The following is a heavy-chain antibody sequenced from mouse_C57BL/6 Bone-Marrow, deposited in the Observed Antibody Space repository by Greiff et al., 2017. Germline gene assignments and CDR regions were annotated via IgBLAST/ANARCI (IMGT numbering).Heavy chain of an antibody. Sequence: VQLQQPGAELVRPGSSVKLSCKASGYTFTSYWMHWVKQRPIQGLEWIGNIDPSDSETHYNQKFKDKATLTVDKSSSTAYMQLSSLTSVNSAVYDCAKESYSNYYSLDYWGQGTSVTVSS. D-gene: IGHD2-5*01. V-gene: IGHV1-52*01. CDR1: GYTFTSYW. CDR3: AKESYSNYYSLDY. J-gene: IGHJ4*01. CDR2: IDPSDSET.